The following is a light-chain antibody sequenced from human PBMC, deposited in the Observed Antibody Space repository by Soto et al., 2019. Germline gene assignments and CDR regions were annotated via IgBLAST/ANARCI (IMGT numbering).Light chain of an antibody. CDR2: KAS. CDR3: QQYNSFWT. Sequence: DIQLTQSPSTLSASVGDRVTTTCRASQIIDKWLAWYQQKPGRAPKMLIYKASILASGVPSRFSGSGSGTDFTLTISSLQPDDFAIYFCQQYNSFWTFGQGTKVEIK. J-gene: IGKJ1*01. V-gene: IGKV1-5*03. CDR1: QIIDKW.